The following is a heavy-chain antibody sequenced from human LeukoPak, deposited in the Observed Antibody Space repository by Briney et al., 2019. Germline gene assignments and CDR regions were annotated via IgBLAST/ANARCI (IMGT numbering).Heavy chain of an antibody. CDR3: ARANWNYYYYYYMDV. J-gene: IGHJ6*03. D-gene: IGHD1-20*01. CDR1: GGSISSSDYY. CDR2: INYSGST. Sequence: PSETLSLTCTVSGGSISSSDYYWGWIRQPPGKGLEWIGSINYSGSTYYNPSLKSRVTISIDTSKNQFSLKLSSVTAADTAVYYCARANWNYYYYYYMDVWGKGTTVTVSS. V-gene: IGHV4-39*07.